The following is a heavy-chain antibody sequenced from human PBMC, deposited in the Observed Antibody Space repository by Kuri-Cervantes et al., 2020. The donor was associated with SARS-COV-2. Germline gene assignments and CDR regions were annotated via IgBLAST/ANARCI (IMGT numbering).Heavy chain of an antibody. V-gene: IGHV1-69*06. CDR2: IIPIFGTA. D-gene: IGHD3-3*01. Sequence: SVKVSCKASGGTFSSYAISWVRQAPGQGLEWMGGIIPIFGTAIYAQKFQGRVTITADKSTSTAYMELSSLRSEDTAVYYCARTSYYDFWSGYSSLDYWGQGTLVTVSS. CDR3: ARTSYYDFWSGYSSLDY. J-gene: IGHJ4*02. CDR1: GGTFSSYA.